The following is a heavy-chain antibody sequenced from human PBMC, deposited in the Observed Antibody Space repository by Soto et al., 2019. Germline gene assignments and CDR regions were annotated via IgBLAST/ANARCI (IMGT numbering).Heavy chain of an antibody. Sequence: QVQLVESGGGVVQPGRSLRLSCAASGFTFSSYAMHWVRQAPGKGLEWVAVIWYDGSNKYYADSVKGRFTISRDNSKNTLYLQMNSLRAEDTAVYYCVRDGIALAGAFSLPAAPLDYWGQGTLVTVSS. CDR3: VRDGIALAGAFSLPAAPLDY. CDR2: IWYDGSNK. CDR1: GFTFSSYA. D-gene: IGHD6-19*01. V-gene: IGHV3-33*01. J-gene: IGHJ4*02.